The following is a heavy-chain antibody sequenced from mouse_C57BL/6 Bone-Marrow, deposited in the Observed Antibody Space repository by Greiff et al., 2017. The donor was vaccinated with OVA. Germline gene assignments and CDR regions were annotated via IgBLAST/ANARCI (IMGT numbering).Heavy chain of an antibody. CDR3: TTPAVVATGDYAMDY. D-gene: IGHD1-1*01. CDR2: IDPENGDT. Sequence: EVKLVESGAELVRPGASVKLSCTASGFNIKDDYMHWVKQRPEQGLEWIGWIDPENGDTEYASKFQGKATITADTSSNTAYLQLSSLTSEDTAVYYCTTPAVVATGDYAMDYWGQGTSVTVSS. V-gene: IGHV14-4*01. J-gene: IGHJ4*01. CDR1: GFNIKDDY.